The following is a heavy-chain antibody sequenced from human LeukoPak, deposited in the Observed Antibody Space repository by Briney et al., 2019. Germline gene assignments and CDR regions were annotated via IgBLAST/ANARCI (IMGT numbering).Heavy chain of an antibody. J-gene: IGHJ4*02. Sequence: PGGSLRLSCAASGFTFSGYAMSWVRQAPGKGLEWVSAISGGGGSTYYADSVKGRFTISRDNSKNTLFLQMNSLRAEDTAVYYCAKFQGHVSTSADYWGQGTLVTVSS. CDR1: GFTFSGYA. V-gene: IGHV3-23*01. CDR3: AKFQGHVSTSADY. D-gene: IGHD2-2*01. CDR2: ISGGGGST.